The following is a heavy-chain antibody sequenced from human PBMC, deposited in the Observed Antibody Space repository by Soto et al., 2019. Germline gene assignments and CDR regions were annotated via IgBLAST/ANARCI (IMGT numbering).Heavy chain of an antibody. Sequence: QVQLVESGGGVVQPGRSLRLSCAASGFTFSSYGMHWVRQAPGKGLEWVAVIIYDGSTKYYADSVKGRFTISRDNSKSTLYLQMTSLRAEDTAVYYCAKDRMGAGVRGYFDYWGEGNLVTVSS. CDR3: AKDRMGAGVRGYFDY. D-gene: IGHD3-10*01. CDR1: GFTFSSYG. CDR2: IIYDGSTK. V-gene: IGHV3-30*18. J-gene: IGHJ4*02.